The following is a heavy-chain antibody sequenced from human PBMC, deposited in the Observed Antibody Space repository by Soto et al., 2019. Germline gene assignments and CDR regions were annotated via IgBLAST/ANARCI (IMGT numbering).Heavy chain of an antibody. J-gene: IGHJ6*02. D-gene: IGHD4-17*01. V-gene: IGHV1-8*01. CDR1: GYTFTSYD. CDR3: ARGRXYGDFVRNYYYYYGMDV. Sequence: ASVKVSCKASGYTFTSYDINWVRQATGQGLEWRGWMNPNSGNTGYAQKFQGRVTMTRNTSISTAYMELSSLRSEDTAVYYCARGRXYGDFVRNYYYYYGMDVWGQGTTVTVSS. CDR2: MNPNSGNT.